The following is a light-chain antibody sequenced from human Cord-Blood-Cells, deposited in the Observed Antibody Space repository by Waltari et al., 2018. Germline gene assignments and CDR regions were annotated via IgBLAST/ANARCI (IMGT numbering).Light chain of an antibody. CDR3: QQLNSYPSLT. J-gene: IGKJ5*01. V-gene: IGKV1-9*01. CDR1: QGISSY. CDR2: AAS. Sequence: DIQLTQAPSLLSASVGDRVTITCRASQGISSYLAWYQQKPGKAPKLLIYAASTLQSGVPSRFRGSGSGTEFTLTISSLQPEDFATYYCQQLNSYPSLTFGQGTRLEIK.